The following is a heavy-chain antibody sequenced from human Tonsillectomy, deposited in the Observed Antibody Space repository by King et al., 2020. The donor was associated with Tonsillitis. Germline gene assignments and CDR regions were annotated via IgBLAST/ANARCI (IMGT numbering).Heavy chain of an antibody. D-gene: IGHD4-23*01. J-gene: IGHJ4*02. Sequence: QLVQSGGGLVQPGGSLRLSCAVSGLTFSSYWMSWVRQAPGKGLEWVANINQNGGEKYYVDSVKGRFTISRDNAKNSLYLQMNSLRADDTAVYYCARDVTFGGKYWGPGTLVTVSS. CDR2: INQNGGEK. V-gene: IGHV3-7*03. CDR3: ARDVTFGGKY. CDR1: GLTFSSYW.